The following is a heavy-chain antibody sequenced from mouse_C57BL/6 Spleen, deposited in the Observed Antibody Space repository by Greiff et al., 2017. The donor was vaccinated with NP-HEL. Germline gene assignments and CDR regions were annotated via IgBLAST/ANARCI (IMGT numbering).Heavy chain of an antibody. V-gene: IGHV5-9-1*02. CDR3: TNLLLRFYAMDY. D-gene: IGHD1-1*01. CDR2: ISSGGDYI. Sequence: EVHLVESGEGLVKPGGSLKLSCAASGFTFSSYAMSWVRQTPEKRLEWVAYISSGGDYIYYADTVKGRFTISRDNARNTLYLQMSSLKSEDTAMYYCTNLLLRFYAMDYWGQGTSVTVSS. CDR1: GFTFSSYA. J-gene: IGHJ4*01.